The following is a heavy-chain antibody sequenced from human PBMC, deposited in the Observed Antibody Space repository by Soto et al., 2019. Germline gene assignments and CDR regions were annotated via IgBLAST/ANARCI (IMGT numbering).Heavy chain of an antibody. CDR2: ISNTGGGT. J-gene: IGHJ3*02. CDR1: GFTFNNYA. D-gene: IGHD3-9*01. CDR3: ASLLRYFDWLSLYDAIDI. Sequence: PGGSLRLSCAASGFTFNNYAMNWVRQAPGMGLEWVATISNTGGGTYYADSVKGRFTISRDNSKNTLYLQMNSLRAEDTAVYYCASLLRYFDWLSLYDAIDIWGQGTMVTVSS. V-gene: IGHV3-23*01.